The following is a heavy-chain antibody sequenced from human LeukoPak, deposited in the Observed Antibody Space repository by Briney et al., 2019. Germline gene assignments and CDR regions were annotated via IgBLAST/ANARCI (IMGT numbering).Heavy chain of an antibody. CDR1: GFTFSDYY. D-gene: IGHD6-19*01. J-gene: IGHJ4*02. CDR3: ARDTVAGPYYFDY. Sequence: GGSLRLSCAASGFTFSDYYMSWIRQAPGKGLEWVSYISSSSSYTNYADSVKGRFTISRGNAKNSLYLQMNSLRAEDTAVYYCARDTVAGPYYFDYWGQGTLVTVSS. V-gene: IGHV3-11*05. CDR2: ISSSSSYT.